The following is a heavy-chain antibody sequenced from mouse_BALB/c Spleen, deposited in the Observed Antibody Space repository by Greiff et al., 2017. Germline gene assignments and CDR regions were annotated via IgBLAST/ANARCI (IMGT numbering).Heavy chain of an antibody. J-gene: IGHJ1*01. D-gene: IGHD2-10*01. CDR2: IWADGST. CDR1: GFSLTSYG. CDR3: ARGKGSSCYGNYDWDFDV. Sequence: VQLVESGPGLVAPSQSLSITCTVSGFSLTSYGVHWVRQPPGTGLEWLGVIWADGSTNYNSALMSRLSFSKDTTMSQVFLTMNSLQTDDTAIYYCARGKGSSCYGNYDWDFDVWGGGTTVTVSA. V-gene: IGHV2-9*02.